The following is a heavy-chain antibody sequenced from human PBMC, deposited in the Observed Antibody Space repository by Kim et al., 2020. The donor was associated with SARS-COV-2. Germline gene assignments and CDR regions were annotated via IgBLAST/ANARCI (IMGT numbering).Heavy chain of an antibody. J-gene: IGHJ6*02. CDR3: ARWGSGVYYYYYGMDV. D-gene: IGHD1-26*01. CDR2: INHSGST. CDR1: GGSFSGYY. Sequence: SETLSLTCAVYGGSFSGYYWSWIRQPPGKGLEWIGEINHSGSTNYNPSLKSRVTISVDTSKNQFSLKLSSVTAADTAVYYCARWGSGVYYYYYGMDVWGQGTTVTVSS. V-gene: IGHV4-34*01.